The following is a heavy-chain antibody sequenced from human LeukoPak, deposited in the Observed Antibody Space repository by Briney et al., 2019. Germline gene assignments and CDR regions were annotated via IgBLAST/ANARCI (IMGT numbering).Heavy chain of an antibody. CDR2: ISYDGTNK. CDR1: GFTFSSYS. J-gene: IGHJ3*02. CDR3: AKDSSLPSSDYGAFDI. Sequence: GGSLRLSCAASGFTFSSYSMNWVRQAPGKGLDWVAVISYDGTNKYYADSVKGRFTISRDNSKNTLYLQMNSLRADDTAVYYCAKDSSLPSSDYGAFDIWGQGTMVTVS. V-gene: IGHV3-30*18. D-gene: IGHD6-25*01.